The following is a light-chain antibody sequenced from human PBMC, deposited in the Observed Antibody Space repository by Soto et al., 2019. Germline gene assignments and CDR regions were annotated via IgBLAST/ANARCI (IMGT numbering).Light chain of an antibody. J-gene: IGKJ4*01. CDR2: AAS. CDR3: QQRSNWRWLT. Sequence: DIQMTQSPSSLSASVGDRVTITCRTSQSISTYLNWYQQKPGKAPKLLIYAASSLQSGVPSRFSGSGSGTDFTLTISSLEPEDFAVYYCQQRSNWRWLTFGGGTKVDI. CDR1: QSISTY. V-gene: IGKV1-39*01.